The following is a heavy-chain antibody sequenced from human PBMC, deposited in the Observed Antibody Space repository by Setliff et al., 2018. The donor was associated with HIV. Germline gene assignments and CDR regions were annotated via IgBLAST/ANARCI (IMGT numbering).Heavy chain of an antibody. CDR1: GYTFTSYD. Sequence: ASVKVSCKASGYTFTSYDINWVRQATGQGLEWMGWMMPNSGHTGYAQKFQGRVTMTSDTSINTAYMEVSWLTSDDTAIYYCARDLAYCSGGSCYRPFIYYFYYMDVWGKGATVTVSS. V-gene: IGHV1-8*02. CDR3: ARDLAYCSGGSCYRPFIYYFYYMDV. D-gene: IGHD2-15*01. CDR2: MMPNSGHT. J-gene: IGHJ6*03.